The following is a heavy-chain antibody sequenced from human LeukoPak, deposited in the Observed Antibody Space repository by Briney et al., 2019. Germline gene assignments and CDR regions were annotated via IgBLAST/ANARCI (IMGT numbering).Heavy chain of an antibody. CDR3: ARLFIAAASP. Sequence: PSETLSLTCTVSGGSISSSSYYWGWIRQPPGKGLEWIGSIYYSGSTYYNPSLKSRVTISVDTSKNQFSLKLSSVTAADTAVYYCARLFIAAASPWGQGTLVTVSS. CDR1: GGSISSSSYY. D-gene: IGHD6-13*01. CDR2: IYYSGST. J-gene: IGHJ5*02. V-gene: IGHV4-39*01.